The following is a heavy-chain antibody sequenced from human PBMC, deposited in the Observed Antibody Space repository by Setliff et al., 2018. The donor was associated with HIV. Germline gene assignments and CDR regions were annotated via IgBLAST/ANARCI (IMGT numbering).Heavy chain of an antibody. Sequence: GASVKVSCKASGGTFTSYAISWVRQAPGQGLEWMGMINPSGGSASYAQKFQGRVTMSRDTSTSTVYMELSSLRSEDTAVYYCARDYFDSSAYHYGFGAFDIWGQGTMVTVSS. J-gene: IGHJ3*02. CDR3: ARDYFDSSAYHYGFGAFDI. CDR2: INPSGGSA. V-gene: IGHV1-46*01. D-gene: IGHD3-22*01. CDR1: GGTFTSYA.